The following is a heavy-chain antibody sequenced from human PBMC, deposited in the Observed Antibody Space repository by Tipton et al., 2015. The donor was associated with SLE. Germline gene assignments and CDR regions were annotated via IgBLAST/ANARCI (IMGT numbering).Heavy chain of an antibody. J-gene: IGHJ6*03. CDR1: GGSFSGYN. V-gene: IGHV4-34*01. Sequence: TLSLTCAVYGGSFSGYNWSWIRQPPGKGLQWIREINHTGSTNYNPSLKSRVTISVDTSKNQFSLKLSSVTAADTAVYYCARGRVAAVYYYYYYYMDVWGKGTTVTVSS. CDR2: INHTGST. CDR3: ARGRVAAVYYYYYYYMDV. D-gene: IGHD6-13*01.